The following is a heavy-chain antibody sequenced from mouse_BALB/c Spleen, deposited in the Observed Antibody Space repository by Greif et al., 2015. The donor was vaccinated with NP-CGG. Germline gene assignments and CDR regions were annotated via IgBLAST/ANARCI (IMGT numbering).Heavy chain of an antibody. CDR1: GYTFTSYW. CDR2: IYPSDSYT. D-gene: IGHD3-1*01. J-gene: IGHJ4*01. Sequence: VQLQQSGAELVRPGASVTLSCKASGYTFTSYWINWVKQRPGQGLEWIGNIYPSDSYTNYNQKFKDKATLTVDKSSSTAYKQLSSPTSEDSAVYYCTTARTTVDYWGQGTSITFAS. CDR3: TTARTTVDY. V-gene: IGHV1-69*02.